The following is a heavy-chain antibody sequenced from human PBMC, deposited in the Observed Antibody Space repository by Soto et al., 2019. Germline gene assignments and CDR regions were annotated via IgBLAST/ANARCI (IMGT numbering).Heavy chain of an antibody. CDR2: INPSGGST. J-gene: IGHJ6*02. Sequence: ASVKVSCKASGYTFTSYFMHWVRQAPGQGLEWMGIINPSGGSTSYAQKFQGRVTMTRDTSTSTVYMELSSLRSEDTAVYYCARISEDYYYGMDVWGQGTTVTVSS. CDR3: ARISEDYYYGMDV. V-gene: IGHV1-46*01. D-gene: IGHD6-19*01. CDR1: GYTFTSYF.